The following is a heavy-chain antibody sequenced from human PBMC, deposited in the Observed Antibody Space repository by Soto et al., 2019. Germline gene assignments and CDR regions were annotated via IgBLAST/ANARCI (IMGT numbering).Heavy chain of an antibody. V-gene: IGHV1-69*13. CDR3: ARDYSNWNYYYYGMDV. D-gene: IGHD1-20*01. CDR1: GGTFSSYA. CDR2: IIPIFGTA. J-gene: IGHJ6*02. Sequence: ASVKVSCKASGGTFSSYAISWVRQAPGQGLEWMGGIIPIFGTANYAQKFQGRVTITADESTSTAYMELSSLRSEDTAVYYCARDYSNWNYYYYGMDVWGQGTTVTVS.